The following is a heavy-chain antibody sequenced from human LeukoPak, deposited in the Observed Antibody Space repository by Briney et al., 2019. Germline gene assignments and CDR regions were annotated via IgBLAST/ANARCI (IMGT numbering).Heavy chain of an antibody. Sequence: GGSLRLSCAASGFTFTHYGMNWVRQAPGKGLEWVAVIPYDGSNKYYADSVKGRFTISRDNSKNTLYLQMNSLRAEDTAVYYCAKIFGEWELPPVGAFDIWGQGTMVTVSS. J-gene: IGHJ3*02. D-gene: IGHD1-26*01. CDR2: IPYDGSNK. V-gene: IGHV3-30*18. CDR3: AKIFGEWELPPVGAFDI. CDR1: GFTFTHYG.